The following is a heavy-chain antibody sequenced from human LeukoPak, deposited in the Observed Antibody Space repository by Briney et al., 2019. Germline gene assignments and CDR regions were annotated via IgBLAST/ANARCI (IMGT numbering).Heavy chain of an antibody. Sequence: PGGSLRLSCAASGFTFSSYAMSWVRQAPGKGLEWVSAISGSGGSAYYADSVKGRFTISGDNSKNTLYLQMNSLRAEDTAVYYCAKKLLWFGEVIDYWGQGTLVTVSS. J-gene: IGHJ4*02. CDR3: AKKLLWFGEVIDY. D-gene: IGHD3-10*01. CDR2: ISGSGGSA. V-gene: IGHV3-23*01. CDR1: GFTFSSYA.